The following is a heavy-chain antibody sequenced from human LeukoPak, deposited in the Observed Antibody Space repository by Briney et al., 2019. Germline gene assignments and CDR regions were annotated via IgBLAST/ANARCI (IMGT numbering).Heavy chain of an antibody. Sequence: GGSLRLSCAASGFTFSSYEMNWVRPAPGKGLEGVLYISSSGSTIYYADSVKGRFTISRDNAKSSLCLQKNSVRAEDTAVYYCAELGITMNGGVWGKGTTVTISS. CDR1: GFTFSSYE. CDR2: ISSSGSTI. J-gene: IGHJ6*04. CDR3: AELGITMNGGV. D-gene: IGHD3-10*02. V-gene: IGHV3-48*03.